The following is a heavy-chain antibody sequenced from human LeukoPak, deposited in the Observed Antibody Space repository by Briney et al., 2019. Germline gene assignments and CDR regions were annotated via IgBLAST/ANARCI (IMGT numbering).Heavy chain of an antibody. V-gene: IGHV4-31*03. Sequence: SETLSLTCTVSGGSISSGGYYWSWIRQHQGKDLEWLGHIYYTGPTYYNPSLKIRVTISVDTSKNQFSLKLSSVTAADTAVYYCAKGGLVPPCDYWGEETRVSVSS. CDR1: GGSISSGGYY. J-gene: IGHJ4*02. D-gene: IGHD2-2*01. CDR3: AKGGLVPPCDY. CDR2: IYYTGPT.